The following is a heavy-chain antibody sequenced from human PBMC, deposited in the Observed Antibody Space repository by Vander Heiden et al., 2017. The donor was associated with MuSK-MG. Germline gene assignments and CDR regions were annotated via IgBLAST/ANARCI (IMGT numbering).Heavy chain of an antibody. CDR3: ARGGYDILTGYYPFDY. D-gene: IGHD3-9*01. V-gene: IGHV4-59*01. CDR2: IYYSGST. Sequence: VQLKESGPGLVQPSETLSLTCTVSGGSISSYYWRWIRQPPGKGLEWFGYIYYSGSTTYNPSLRSRVTISVDTSKNQFSLKLSSVTAADTAVYYCARGGYDILTGYYPFDYWGQGTLVTVSS. J-gene: IGHJ4*02. CDR1: GGSISSYY.